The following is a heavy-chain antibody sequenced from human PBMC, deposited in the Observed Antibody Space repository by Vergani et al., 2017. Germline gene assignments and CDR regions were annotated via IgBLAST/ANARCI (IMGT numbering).Heavy chain of an antibody. CDR1: GFTLGDYA. J-gene: IGHJ4*02. D-gene: IGHD3-16*02. Sequence: EVHLVESGGGLVQPGRSLRLSCSGSGFTLGDYAMTWVRQAPGKGLEWVAFIWSKPYGGTTEYAASVKGRFTISRDDSKSIAYLQMSSLKAEDTAVYYCARVSDYVWGSYRYTYFDYWGQGTLVTVSS. V-gene: IGHV3-49*04. CDR3: ARVSDYVWGSYRYTYFDY. CDR2: IWSKPYGGTT.